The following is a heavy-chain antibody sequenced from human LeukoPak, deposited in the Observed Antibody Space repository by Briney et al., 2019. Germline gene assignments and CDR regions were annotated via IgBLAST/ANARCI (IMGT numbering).Heavy chain of an antibody. D-gene: IGHD3-16*02. J-gene: IGHJ4*02. CDR3: ARVGRRVIAI. CDR1: GYTFSGYK. Sequence: EASVKVSCKASGYTFSGYKMHWVRQAPGQGLEWMGWINPNSGGTNYAQKFQGRVTMTRDMSTSTVYMELSSLRSEDTAVYYCARVGRRVIAIWGQGTLVTVSS. V-gene: IGHV1-2*02. CDR2: INPNSGGT.